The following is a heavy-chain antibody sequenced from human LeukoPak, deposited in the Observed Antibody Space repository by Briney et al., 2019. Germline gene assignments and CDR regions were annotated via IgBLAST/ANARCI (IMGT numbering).Heavy chain of an antibody. D-gene: IGHD3-22*01. Sequence: SETLSLTCADYGGSFSGYYWSWIRQPPGKGLEWIGEINHSGSTNYNPSLKSRVTISVDTSKNQFSLKLSSVTAADTAVYYCARGGRIFTYYYDSSPLRSMDVWGQGTTVTVSS. J-gene: IGHJ6*02. CDR3: ARGGRIFTYYYDSSPLRSMDV. CDR2: INHSGST. CDR1: GGSFSGYY. V-gene: IGHV4-34*01.